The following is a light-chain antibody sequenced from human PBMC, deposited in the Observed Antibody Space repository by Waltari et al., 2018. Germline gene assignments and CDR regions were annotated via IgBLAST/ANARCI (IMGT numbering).Light chain of an antibody. J-gene: IGKJ1*01. CDR2: DAS. CDR3: QKYVNLPAT. Sequence: DIVLTQSPGSLSLSQGERATLSCRASQSVGRYLAWYQQKPGQAPRLLIYDASTRATGIPDRFSGSGSGTDFSLTISRLESEDFAVYYCQKYVNLPATFGQGTKVEIK. V-gene: IGKV3-20*01. CDR1: QSVGRY.